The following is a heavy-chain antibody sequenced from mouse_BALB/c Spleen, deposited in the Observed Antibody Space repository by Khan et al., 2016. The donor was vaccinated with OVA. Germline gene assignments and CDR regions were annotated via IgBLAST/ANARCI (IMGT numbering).Heavy chain of an antibody. Sequence: VQLKESGPELVKPGASVKVSCKASGYSFSDYNIFWVKQSLGKSLEWIGYIDPYNGGTNYNQEFKGEATLTVDKSSTTAFMHLNSLTSEDSAVYYCALIYSYGSGFDCWGQGTTLTVSS. J-gene: IGHJ2*01. D-gene: IGHD1-1*01. CDR2: IDPYNGGT. V-gene: IGHV1S135*01. CDR3: ALIYSYGSGFDC. CDR1: GYSFSDYN.